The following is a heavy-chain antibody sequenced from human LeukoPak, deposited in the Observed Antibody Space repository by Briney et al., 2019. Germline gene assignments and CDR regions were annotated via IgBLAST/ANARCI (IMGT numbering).Heavy chain of an antibody. Sequence: SETLSLTCTVSGGSISSYYWSWIRQPLGKGLEWIGYIYYSGSTNYNPSLKSRVTISVDTSKNQFSLKLSSVTAADTAVYYCARASGSYPYYYYYMDVWGKGTTVTVSS. V-gene: IGHV4-59*01. CDR3: ARASGSYPYYYYYMDV. D-gene: IGHD1-26*01. CDR1: GGSISSYY. J-gene: IGHJ6*03. CDR2: IYYSGST.